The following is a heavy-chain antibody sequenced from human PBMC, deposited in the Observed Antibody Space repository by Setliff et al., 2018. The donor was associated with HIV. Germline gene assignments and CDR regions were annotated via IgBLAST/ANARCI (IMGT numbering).Heavy chain of an antibody. J-gene: IGHJ5*02. CDR1: GVSISSHS. Sequence: NPSETLSLTCPVSGVSISSHSWTWIRQPPGKGLEWIGYFYYSGSTNYNPSLKGRVTISADTSENQLSLKLSSLTAADTAVYYCARIEGYAYGSNWFDPWGQGTLVTVS. V-gene: IGHV4-59*11. CDR2: FYYSGST. D-gene: IGHD3-16*01. CDR3: ARIEGYAYGSNWFDP.